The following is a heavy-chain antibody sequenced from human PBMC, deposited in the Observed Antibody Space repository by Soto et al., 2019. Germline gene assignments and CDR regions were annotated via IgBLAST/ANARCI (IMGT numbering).Heavy chain of an antibody. J-gene: IGHJ4*02. CDR3: ARVRFVSATTVTTGGFFDY. CDR2: IYHSGST. D-gene: IGHD4-17*01. CDR1: GGSLGSYY. Sequence: SETLSLTCTVSGGSLGSYYWSWIRQPPGKGLEWIGYIYHSGSTYYNPSLKSRVTISVDRSKNQFSLKLSSVTAADTAVYYCARVRFVSATTVTTGGFFDYWGQGTLVTVSS. V-gene: IGHV4-30-2*01.